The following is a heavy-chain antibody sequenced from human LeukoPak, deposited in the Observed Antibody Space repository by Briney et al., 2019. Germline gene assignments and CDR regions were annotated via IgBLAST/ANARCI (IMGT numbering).Heavy chain of an antibody. V-gene: IGHV1-69*05. CDR3: ARNKGSGVFDY. CDR2: IIPIFGTA. J-gene: IGHJ4*02. CDR1: GGTFSSYA. D-gene: IGHD3-10*01. Sequence: EASVKVSCKASGGTFSSYAISWVRQAPGQGLEWMGRIIPIFGTANYAQKLQGRVTMTTDTSTSTAYMELRSLRSDDTAVYYCARNKGSGVFDYWGQGTLVTVSS.